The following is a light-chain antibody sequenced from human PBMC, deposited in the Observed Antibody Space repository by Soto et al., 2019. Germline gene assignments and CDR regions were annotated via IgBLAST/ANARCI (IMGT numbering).Light chain of an antibody. Sequence: EVVMTQSPATLSVSPGDRATLSCRAAYSVGSDLAWYQVRPGQAPRLLIYGASTRATGIPARFSGRGSGTEFTLTISSLQSEDFAIYYCQQYNNWPPYTFGQGTRLEI. V-gene: IGKV3-15*01. CDR2: GAS. CDR1: YSVGSD. J-gene: IGKJ2*01. CDR3: QQYNNWPPYT.